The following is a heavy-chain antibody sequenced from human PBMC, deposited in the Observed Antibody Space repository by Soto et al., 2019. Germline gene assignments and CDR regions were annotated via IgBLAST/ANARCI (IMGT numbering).Heavy chain of an antibody. CDR2: IHPSGST. D-gene: IGHD6-6*01. CDR1: GGSISTNNW. J-gene: IGHJ4*02. Sequence: PSETLSLTCAVSGGSISTNNWWTWVRQPPGKGLEWIGEIHPSGSTNYSPSLKSRVTISLERSKNQFSLKLRSVTAADTAVYYCASRIEAWPYWGPGTLVTVS. V-gene: IGHV4-4*02. CDR3: ASRIEAWPY.